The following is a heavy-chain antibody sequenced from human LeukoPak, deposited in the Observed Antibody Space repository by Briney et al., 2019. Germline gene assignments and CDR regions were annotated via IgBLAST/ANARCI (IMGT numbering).Heavy chain of an antibody. Sequence: GSLRLSCAASGFTFSSYGMHWVRQAPGKGLEWVAVISYDGGNKYYADSVKGRFTISRDNSKNTLYLQMNSLRAEDTAVYYCAKDREYYDFWSGYYAPSGYWGQGTLVTVSS. CDR2: ISYDGGNK. CDR3: AKDREYYDFWSGYYAPSGY. J-gene: IGHJ4*02. D-gene: IGHD3-3*01. V-gene: IGHV3-30*18. CDR1: GFTFSSYG.